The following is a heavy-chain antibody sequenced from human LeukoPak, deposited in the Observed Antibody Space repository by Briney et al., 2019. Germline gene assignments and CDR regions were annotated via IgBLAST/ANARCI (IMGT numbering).Heavy chain of an antibody. CDR2: ICYDGSNK. CDR3: AILSITIFGVVMEFDAFDI. V-gene: IGHV3-33*01. CDR1: GFTFSSYG. D-gene: IGHD3-3*01. J-gene: IGHJ3*02. Sequence: GRSLRLSCAASGFTFSSYGMHWVRQAPGKGLEWVAVICYDGSNKYYADSVKGRFTLSRDNSKNPLYLQMNSLRAEDTAVYYCAILSITIFGVVMEFDAFDIWGQGTMVTVSS.